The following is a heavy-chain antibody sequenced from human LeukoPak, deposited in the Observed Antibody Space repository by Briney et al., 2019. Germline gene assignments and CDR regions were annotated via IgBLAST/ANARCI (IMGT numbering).Heavy chain of an antibody. CDR3: ASKGAGHCYDASCMGSFDL. J-gene: IGHJ3*01. Sequence: ASVKVSCRASEYPFIDYYLHWVRQAPGQGLDWMGCINPNTGDTNSAQNFQGRVIMTRDTSITTAYMELSRLKSDDTALYYCASKGAGHCYDASCMGSFDLWGQGTTVAVSS. V-gene: IGHV1-2*02. CDR2: INPNTGDT. D-gene: IGHD2-15*01. CDR1: EYPFIDYY.